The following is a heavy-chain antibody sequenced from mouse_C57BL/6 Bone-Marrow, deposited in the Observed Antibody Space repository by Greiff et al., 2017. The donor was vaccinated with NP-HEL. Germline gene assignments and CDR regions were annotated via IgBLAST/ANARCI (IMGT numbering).Heavy chain of an antibody. CDR3: ARQSNWNYFDY. J-gene: IGHJ2*01. CDR2: ISSGGSYT. D-gene: IGHD2-5*01. Sequence: EVQLQESGGDLVKPGGSLKLSCAASGFTFSSYGMSWVRPTPDKRLEWVATISSGGSYTYYPDSVKGRFTISRDNAKNTLYLQMSSLKSEDTAMYYCARQSNWNYFDYWGQGTTLTVSS. V-gene: IGHV5-6*01. CDR1: GFTFSSYG.